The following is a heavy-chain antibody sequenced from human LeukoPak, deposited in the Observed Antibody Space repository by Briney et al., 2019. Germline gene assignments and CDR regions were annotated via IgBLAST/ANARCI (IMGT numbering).Heavy chain of an antibody. CDR2: IYYSGST. CDR3: ARGNIVGASVDY. J-gene: IGHJ4*02. Sequence: SETLSLTCSVSGGSIRSSSYFWAWIRQPPGKGLEWIGYIYYSGSTNYNPSLKSRVTISVDTSKNQFSLKLSSVTAADTAVYYCARGNIVGASVDYWGQGTLVTVSS. D-gene: IGHD1-26*01. CDR1: GGSIRSSSYF. V-gene: IGHV4-61*05.